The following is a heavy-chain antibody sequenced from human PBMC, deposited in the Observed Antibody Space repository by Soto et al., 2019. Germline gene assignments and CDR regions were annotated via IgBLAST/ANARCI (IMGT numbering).Heavy chain of an antibody. D-gene: IGHD6-13*01. CDR1: GGSFSGYY. Sequence: SETLSLTCAVYGGSFSGYYWSWIRQPPGKGLEWIGEINHSGSTNYNPSLKSRVTISVDTSKNQFSLKLSSVTAADTAVYYCARVMGSSWLYYYYGMDVWGQGTTVTV. CDR2: INHSGST. J-gene: IGHJ6*02. CDR3: ARVMGSSWLYYYYGMDV. V-gene: IGHV4-34*01.